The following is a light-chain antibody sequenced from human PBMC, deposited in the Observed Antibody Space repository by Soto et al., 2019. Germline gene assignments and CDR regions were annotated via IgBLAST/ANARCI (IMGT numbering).Light chain of an antibody. CDR3: QQRSNWPLLT. Sequence: EIVLTQSPATLSLSPGERATLSCRASQSVSNSLAWYQQKPGQAPRLLIYDASNRATGIPARFSGSGSGTDLTLTLSSLEPEDFAVYYCQQRSNWPLLTFGGGTKVEIK. CDR1: QSVSNS. J-gene: IGKJ4*01. CDR2: DAS. V-gene: IGKV3-11*01.